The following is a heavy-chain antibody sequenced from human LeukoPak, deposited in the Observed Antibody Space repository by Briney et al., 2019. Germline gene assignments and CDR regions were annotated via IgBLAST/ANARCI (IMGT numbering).Heavy chain of an antibody. CDR3: ARDLMGIAYRGAFYY. V-gene: IGHV3-23*01. D-gene: IGHD6-13*01. CDR1: GFTFSSYA. J-gene: IGHJ4*02. Sequence: GGSLRLSCAASGFTFSSYAMSWVRQAPGKGLEWVSGISGSGGSTYYADPVKGRFTISRDNAKNSLYLQMNSLRAEDTAVYYCARDLMGIAYRGAFYYWGQGTLVTVSS. CDR2: ISGSGGST.